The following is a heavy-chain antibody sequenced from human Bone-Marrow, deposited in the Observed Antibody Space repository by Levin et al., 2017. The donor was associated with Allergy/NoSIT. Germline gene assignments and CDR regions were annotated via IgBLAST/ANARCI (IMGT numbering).Heavy chain of an antibody. CDR3: AKGGRGPGQNWFDP. V-gene: IGHV1-18*01. J-gene: IGHJ5*02. D-gene: IGHD3-10*01. CDR1: GYTFIGYG. Sequence: PGGSLRLSCKASGYTFIGYGINWVRQGPGQGLEWMGWISAYNGNTKSSQKFQGRVTMTTDTSTSTAFMELRSLTSDDTAVYYCAKGGRGPGQNWFDPWGQGTLVTVSS. CDR2: ISAYNGNT.